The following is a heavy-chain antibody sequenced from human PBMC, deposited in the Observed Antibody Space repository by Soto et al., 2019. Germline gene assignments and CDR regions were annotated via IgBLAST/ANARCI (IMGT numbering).Heavy chain of an antibody. CDR2: IIPILGIA. CDR3: ARARLVADAFDY. Sequence: ASVKVSCKASGGTFSSYTISWVRQAPGQGLEWMGRIIPILGIANYAQKFQGRVTITADKSTSTAYMELSSLRPEDTAVYYCARARLVADAFDYWGQGTLVTVSS. D-gene: IGHD5-12*01. CDR1: GGTFSSYT. V-gene: IGHV1-69*02. J-gene: IGHJ4*02.